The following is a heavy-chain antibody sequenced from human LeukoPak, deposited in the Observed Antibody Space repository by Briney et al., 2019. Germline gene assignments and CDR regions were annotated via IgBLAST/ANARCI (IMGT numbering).Heavy chain of an antibody. J-gene: IGHJ4*02. D-gene: IGHD1-26*01. CDR3: ATDGGKHNFDY. CDR2: IILNDGRT. V-gene: IGHV1-2*06. CDR1: GFRFSDYH. Sequence: ASVKVSCKASGFRFSDYHLHWVRQAPGQGLEWMGRIILNDGRTKYAQRSEGRVSMTRDTSISTAYMELIMQTSDDTAVYYCATDGGKHNFDYWGQGTLVTVSS.